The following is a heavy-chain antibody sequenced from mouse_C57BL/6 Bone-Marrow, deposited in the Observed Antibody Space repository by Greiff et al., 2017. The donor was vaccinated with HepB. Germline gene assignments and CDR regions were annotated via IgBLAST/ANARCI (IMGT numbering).Heavy chain of an antibody. D-gene: IGHD3-2*02. CDR1: GYTFTDYE. CDR2: IDPETGGT. CDR3: TSDSSGYNYAMDY. J-gene: IGHJ4*01. V-gene: IGHV1-15*01. Sequence: VKLVESGAELVRPGASVTLSCKASGYTFTDYEMHWVKQTPVHGLEWIGAIDPETGGTAYNQKFKGKAILTADKSSSTAYMELRSLTSEDSAVYYCTSDSSGYNYAMDYWGQGTSVTVSS.